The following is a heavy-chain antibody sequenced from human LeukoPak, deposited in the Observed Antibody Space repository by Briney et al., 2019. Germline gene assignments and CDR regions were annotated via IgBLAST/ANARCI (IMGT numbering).Heavy chain of an antibody. CDR3: ARHPLDPHLPYNFDY. CDR1: GGSISNYY. D-gene: IGHD3-9*01. Sequence: SENLSFNSSVSGGSISNYYWSWIRQPPGKGLEWIGNIYYSGTTNYNHSHKSRVTISVATSKTHFSLKLRSVTAAATAVYYTARHPLDPHLPYNFDYWGQETLVTVSS. V-gene: IGHV4-59*08. CDR2: IYYSGTT. J-gene: IGHJ4*02.